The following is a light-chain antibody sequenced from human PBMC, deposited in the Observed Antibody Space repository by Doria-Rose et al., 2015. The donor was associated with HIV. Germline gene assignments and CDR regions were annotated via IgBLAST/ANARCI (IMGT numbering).Light chain of an antibody. CDR2: WAS. CDR3: QQYYDTPS. V-gene: IGKV4-1*01. Sequence: VLTQPPESLGMSLGERATLNRKSNQSLLYTSKNYLAWYQQKPGQPPKLLIYWASTRQSGVPARFSGSGSGTDFTLTISSLEAEDVAVYYCQQYYDTPSFGPGTTVDIK. J-gene: IGKJ3*01. CDR1: QSLLYTSKNY.